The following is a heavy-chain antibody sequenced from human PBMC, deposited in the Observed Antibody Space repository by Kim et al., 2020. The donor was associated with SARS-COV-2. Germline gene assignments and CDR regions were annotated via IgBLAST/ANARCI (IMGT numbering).Heavy chain of an antibody. J-gene: IGHJ6*03. CDR3: AGLWFRELFPGYYYMDV. V-gene: IGHV1-69*13. CDR1: GGTFSSYA. D-gene: IGHD3-10*01. Sequence: ASVKVSCKASGGTFSSYAISWVRQAPGQGLEWMGGIIPIFGTANYAQKFQGRVTITADESTSTAYMELSSLRSEDTAVYYCAGLWFRELFPGYYYMDVWGKGTTVTVSS. CDR2: IIPIFGTA.